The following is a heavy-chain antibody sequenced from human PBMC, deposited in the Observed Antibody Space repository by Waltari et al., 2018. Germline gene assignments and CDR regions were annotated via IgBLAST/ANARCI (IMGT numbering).Heavy chain of an antibody. D-gene: IGHD2-15*01. V-gene: IGHV7-4-1*02. CDR1: GYIFTAHG. CDR2: NNTNTRNP. CDR3: ARDPKYCSGGTCKAWFDS. J-gene: IGHJ5*01. Sequence: QVQLVQSGSELKNPGASVKISCRTSGYIFTAHGMHWVRQAPTQGLQWMGWNNTNTRNPTYAQDFTGRFVFSLDKSVDTAYLEISSLQSEDTAIYFCARDPKYCSGGTCKAWFDSWGQGTLVSVSS.